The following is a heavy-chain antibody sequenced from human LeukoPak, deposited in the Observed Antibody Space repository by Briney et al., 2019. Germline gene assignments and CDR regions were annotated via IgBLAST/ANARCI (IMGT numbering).Heavy chain of an antibody. Sequence: ASVKVSCKASGGTFSSYAISWVRQAPGQGLEWMGGVIPIFGTANYAQKFQGRVTITTDESTSTAYMELSSLRSEDTAVYYCSSVGSHDYGDYGYWGQGTLVTVSS. V-gene: IGHV1-69*05. J-gene: IGHJ4*02. D-gene: IGHD4-17*01. CDR1: GGTFSSYA. CDR3: SSVGSHDYGDYGY. CDR2: VIPIFGTA.